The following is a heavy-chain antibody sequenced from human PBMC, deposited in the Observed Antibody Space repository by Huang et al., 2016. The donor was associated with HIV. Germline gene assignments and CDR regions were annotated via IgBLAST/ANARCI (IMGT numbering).Heavy chain of an antibody. Sequence: QVQLVQSRAEVKKPGASVKVSCKVSEYTLTELSIHWVRQPPGKGLEWMGGFEPESGETIYAKKFQGRVTMTEDTSTETAFMELSGLRPEDTAVYYCATGFDVFFDFWGQGTLVTVSS. J-gene: IGHJ4*02. CDR2: FEPESGET. V-gene: IGHV1-24*01. D-gene: IGHD3-9*01. CDR1: EYTLTELS. CDR3: ATGFDVFFDF.